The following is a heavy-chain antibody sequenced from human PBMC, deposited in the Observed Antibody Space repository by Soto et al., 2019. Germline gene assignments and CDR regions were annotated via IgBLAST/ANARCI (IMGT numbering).Heavy chain of an antibody. CDR2: IYHSGST. CDR3: ASPYYDSSGYKPLGY. CDR1: VGSIGGTLSSYY. Sequence: PSETLSLTCTVSVGSIGGTLSSYYWSWVRQPPGKGLEWIGEIYHSGSTNYNPSLKSRVTISVDKSKNQFSLKLSSVTAADTAVYYCASPYYDSSGYKPLGYWGQGTLVTVSS. V-gene: IGHV4-4*02. D-gene: IGHD3-22*01. J-gene: IGHJ4*02.